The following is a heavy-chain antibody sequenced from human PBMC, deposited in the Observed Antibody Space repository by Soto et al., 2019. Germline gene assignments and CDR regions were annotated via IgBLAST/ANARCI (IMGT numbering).Heavy chain of an antibody. D-gene: IGHD3-16*02. CDR2: ISAYNGNT. V-gene: IGHV1-18*01. J-gene: IGHJ6*02. CDR3: ARDQECFGELSYYYGMDV. CDR1: GYTFTSHG. Sequence: GASVKVSCKASGYTFTSHGISWVRQAPGQGLEWMGWISAYNGNTNYAQKLQGRVTMTTDTSTSTAYMELRSLRSDDTAVYYCARDQECFGELSYYYGMDVWGQGTTVTVSS.